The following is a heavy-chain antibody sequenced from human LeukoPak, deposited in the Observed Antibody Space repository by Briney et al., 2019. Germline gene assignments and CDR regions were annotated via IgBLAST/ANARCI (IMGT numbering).Heavy chain of an antibody. J-gene: IGHJ3*02. CDR2: IYTGGSI. D-gene: IGHD1-26*01. Sequence: GGSLRLSCAASGFTVSRNYMNWVRQAPGKGLEWVSVIYTGGSIYYADSVKGRFTISRDNSKNTLYLQMNSLRAEDTAAYYCARGFVGATLGFDIWGQGTMVTVSS. CDR3: ARGFVGATLGFDI. V-gene: IGHV3-53*01. CDR1: GFTVSRNY.